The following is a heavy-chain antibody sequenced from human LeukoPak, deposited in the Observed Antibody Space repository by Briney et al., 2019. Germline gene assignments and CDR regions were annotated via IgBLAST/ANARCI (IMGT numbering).Heavy chain of an antibody. V-gene: IGHV3-21*01. CDR3: ARARAAMAVPWNY. CDR2: ISSSSSYI. CDR1: GFTFSSYS. D-gene: IGHD6-25*01. J-gene: IGHJ4*02. Sequence: PGGSLRLSCAASGFTFSSYSMNWVRQAPGKGLEWVSSISSSSSYIYYADSVKGRFTISRDNAKNSLYLQMNSLRAEDTAVYYCARARAAMAVPWNYWGQGTLVTASS.